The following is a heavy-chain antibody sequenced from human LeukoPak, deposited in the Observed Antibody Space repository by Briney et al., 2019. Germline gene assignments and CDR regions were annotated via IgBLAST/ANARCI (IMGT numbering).Heavy chain of an antibody. CDR1: EFTFSNYE. D-gene: IGHD4/OR15-4a*01. CDR3: ARRAGAYSHPYDY. Sequence: GGSLRLSCAASEFTFSNYEMHWVRQAPGKGLEWVANIKQDGSEKYYVDSVKGRFTISRDNSKNTLYLQMNSLRAEDTAVYYCARRAGAYSHPYDYWGQGTLVTVSS. J-gene: IGHJ4*02. V-gene: IGHV3-7*03. CDR2: IKQDGSEK.